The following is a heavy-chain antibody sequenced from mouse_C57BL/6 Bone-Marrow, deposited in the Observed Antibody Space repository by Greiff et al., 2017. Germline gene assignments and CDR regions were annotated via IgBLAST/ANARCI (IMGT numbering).Heavy chain of an antibody. J-gene: IGHJ4*01. V-gene: IGHV1-53*01. D-gene: IGHD1-1*01. CDR3: ARKGNYYSRSSYEAMAY. CDR1: GYTFTSYW. Sequence: QVQLQQPGTELVKPGASVKLSCKASGYTFTSYWLHWVKQRPGHGLEWIGNINPSNGGTNYNEKFKSNATLTVDKSSSTAYMQLSRLTSEDSADYEGARKGNYYSRSSYEAMAYWGQGTSGTVSS. CDR2: INPSNGGT.